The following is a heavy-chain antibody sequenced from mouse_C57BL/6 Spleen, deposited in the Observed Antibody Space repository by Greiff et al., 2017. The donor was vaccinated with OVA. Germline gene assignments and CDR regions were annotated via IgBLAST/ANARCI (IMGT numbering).Heavy chain of an antibody. CDR2: IYPGSGNT. D-gene: IGHD1-1*01. CDR3: ARGGDYGSSPGYWYFDV. J-gene: IGHJ1*03. V-gene: IGHV1-84*01. Sequence: QVQLKQSGPELVKPGASVKISCKASGYTFTDYYINWVKQRPGQGLEWIGWIYPGSGNTKYNEKFKGKATLTVDTSSSTAYMQLSSLTSEDSAVYFCARGGDYGSSPGYWYFDVWGTGTTVTVSS. CDR1: GYTFTDYY.